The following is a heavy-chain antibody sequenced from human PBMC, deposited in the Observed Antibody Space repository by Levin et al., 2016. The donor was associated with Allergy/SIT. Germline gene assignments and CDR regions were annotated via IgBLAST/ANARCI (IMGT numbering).Heavy chain of an antibody. D-gene: IGHD3-22*01. CDR2: IDPSDSYT. V-gene: IGHV5-10-1*01. CDR3: TMPGATHDYYDNGGYYI. J-gene: IGHJ4*02. CDR1: GYRFTSYW. Sequence: GGSLRLSCKSSGYRFTSYWISWVRQMPGKGLEWMGRIDPSDSYTSYSPSFEGHVTMSVDKSINTAYLQWSSLEASDTAMYYCTMPGATHDYYDNGGYYIWGQGTLVSVSS.